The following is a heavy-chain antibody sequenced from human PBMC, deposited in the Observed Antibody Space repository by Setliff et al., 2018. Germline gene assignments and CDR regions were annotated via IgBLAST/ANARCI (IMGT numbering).Heavy chain of an antibody. J-gene: IGHJ4*02. CDR2: IYYSGGT. Sequence: SETLSLTCTVSGGSISNSSYYWGWIRQPPGKGLEWIGNIYYSGGTYYNPSLRSRVTISVDTSQNQFSLRLSSVTAADTAMYYCARRLTFSSSSFDYWGQGTLVTVSS. D-gene: IGHD6-6*01. V-gene: IGHV4-39*01. CDR3: ARRLTFSSSSFDY. CDR1: GGSISNSSYY.